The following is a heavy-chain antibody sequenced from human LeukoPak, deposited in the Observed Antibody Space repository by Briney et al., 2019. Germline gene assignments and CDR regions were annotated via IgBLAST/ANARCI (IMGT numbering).Heavy chain of an antibody. J-gene: IGHJ4*02. CDR3: AWGYSSSPSW. CDR1: GFLFISYP. Sequence: GSLRLSCAASGFLFISYPFHWVRQAPGKGLEWVAVISYDGSNKYYADSVKGRFTISRDNSKNTLYLQMNSLRAEDTAVYYCAWGYSSSPSWWGQGTLVTVSS. D-gene: IGHD6-6*01. CDR2: ISYDGSNK. V-gene: IGHV3-30-3*01.